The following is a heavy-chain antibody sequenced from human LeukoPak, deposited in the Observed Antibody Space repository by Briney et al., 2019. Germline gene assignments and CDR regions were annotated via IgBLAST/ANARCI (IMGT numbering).Heavy chain of an antibody. J-gene: IGHJ6*02. CDR3: ARDRHRIAAAGPYYYYGMDV. CDR1: GGSISSGDYY. Sequence: SQTLSLTCTVSGGSISSGDYYWSWIRQPPGKGLEWIGYIYYSGSTYYNPSLKSRVTISVDTSKNQFSLKLSSVTAADTAVYYCARDRHRIAAAGPYYYYGMDVWGQGTTVTVSS. V-gene: IGHV4-30-4*01. CDR2: IYYSGST. D-gene: IGHD6-13*01.